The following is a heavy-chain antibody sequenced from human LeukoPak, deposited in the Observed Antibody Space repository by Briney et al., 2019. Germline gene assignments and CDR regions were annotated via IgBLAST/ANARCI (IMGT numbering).Heavy chain of an antibody. CDR3: ARGSQQQLVLVY. J-gene: IGHJ4*02. CDR2: IYYSGNT. V-gene: IGHV4-39*07. D-gene: IGHD6-13*01. Sequence: PSETLSLTCTVSGGSISSTSYYWVWIRQSPGKGLEWIGSIYYSGNTYYNPSLKSRVTISVDTSKNQFSLKLSSVTAADTAVYYCARGSQQQLVLVYWGQGTLVTVSS. CDR1: GGSISSTSYY.